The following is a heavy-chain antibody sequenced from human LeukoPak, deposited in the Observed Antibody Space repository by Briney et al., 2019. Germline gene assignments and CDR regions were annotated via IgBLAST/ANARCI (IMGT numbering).Heavy chain of an antibody. CDR2: TIPIFGTA. J-gene: IGHJ4*02. D-gene: IGHD3-10*01. Sequence: ASVKVSCKASGGTFSSYAISWVRQAPGQGLEWMGGTIPIFGTANYAQKFQGRVTITADESTSTAYMELSSLRSEDTAVYYCATRSRWAPRGPFDYWGQGTLVTVSS. V-gene: IGHV1-69*13. CDR3: ATRSRWAPRGPFDY. CDR1: GGTFSSYA.